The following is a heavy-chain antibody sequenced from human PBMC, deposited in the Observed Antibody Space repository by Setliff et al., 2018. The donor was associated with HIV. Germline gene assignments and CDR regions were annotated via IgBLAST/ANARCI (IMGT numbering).Heavy chain of an antibody. CDR2: INTNTGNP. V-gene: IGHV7-4-1*02. CDR1: GYTFTSYA. CDR3: ASPTAIPH. D-gene: IGHD2-21*02. J-gene: IGHJ4*02. Sequence: RASVKVSCKASGYTFTSYAMNWVRQAPGQGLEWMGRINTNTGNPTYAQGFTGRFVFSLDTSISTAYMEVNTLRAEDTAVYYCASPTAIPHWGQGTLVTVSS.